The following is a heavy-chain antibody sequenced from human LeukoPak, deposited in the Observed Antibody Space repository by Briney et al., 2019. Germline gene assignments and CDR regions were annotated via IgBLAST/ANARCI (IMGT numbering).Heavy chain of an antibody. J-gene: IGHJ4*02. V-gene: IGHV3-7*01. Sequence: GGSLRLSCAASGFTLSNYWMSWVRQSPGKGLEWVANIKGDGSDKYYMDSVRGRFTIFIDNAKNSLYLQMNSLGAEDTAVYYCARDFRWTGGYFDFWGQGTLVTVSS. CDR3: ARDFRWTGGYFDF. CDR1: GFTLSNYW. D-gene: IGHD1-14*01. CDR2: IKGDGSDK.